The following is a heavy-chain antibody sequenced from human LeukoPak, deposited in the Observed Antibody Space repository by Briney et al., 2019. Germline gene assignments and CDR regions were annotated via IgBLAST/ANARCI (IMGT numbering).Heavy chain of an antibody. J-gene: IGHJ4*02. Sequence: KSSETLSLTCTVSGGSISSYYWSWIRQPPGKGLEWIGYIYYSGSTNYNPSLKSRVTISVDTSKNQFSLKLSSVTAADTAVYYCAREGDIVESNYFDYWGQGTLVTVSS. CDR3: AREGDIVESNYFDY. CDR1: GGSISSYY. CDR2: IYYSGST. D-gene: IGHD2-21*01. V-gene: IGHV4-59*01.